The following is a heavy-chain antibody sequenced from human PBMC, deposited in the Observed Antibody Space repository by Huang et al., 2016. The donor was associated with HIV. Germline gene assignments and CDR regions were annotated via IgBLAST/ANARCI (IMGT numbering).Heavy chain of an antibody. CDR3: ARLIGSPSFYYGLDV. J-gene: IGHJ6*02. CDR1: GYRFRSNW. CDR2: IYPGDSDT. D-gene: IGHD3-10*01. V-gene: IGHV5-51*01. Sequence: EVQLVQSGAEVKKPGESLKISCKGSGYRFRSNWIGWVRQMPGKGLEWMGIIYPGDSDTRYSPSFQVQVTISADKSINTAYLQWSSLKASDTAMYYCARLIGSPSFYYGLDVWGQGTTVTVSS.